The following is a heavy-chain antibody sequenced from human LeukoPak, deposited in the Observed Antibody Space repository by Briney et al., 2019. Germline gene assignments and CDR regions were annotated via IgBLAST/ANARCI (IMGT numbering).Heavy chain of an antibody. CDR1: GDSVSSNSVT. V-gene: IGHV6-1*01. CDR3: ARRLTQYDCFDP. J-gene: IGHJ5*02. CDR2: TYYRSTWYN. Sequence: SQTLSLTCAISGDSVSSNSVTWNWIRQSPSRGLEWLDRTYYRSTWYNDYAVSVRGRITVNPDTSKNQFSLHLNSVTPEDTAVYYCARRLTQYDCFDPWGQGILVTVSS. D-gene: IGHD2-2*01.